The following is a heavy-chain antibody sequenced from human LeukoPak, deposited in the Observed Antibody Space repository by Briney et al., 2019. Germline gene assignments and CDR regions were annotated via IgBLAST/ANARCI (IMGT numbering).Heavy chain of an antibody. Sequence: PGGSLRLSCAASGFIFTNYAMSWVRLAPGKGLEWVAAITGSGDTTYYAESVKGRFTISRDNAKNTVYLQMKSLTVEDTGVYYCAKDRGTITMIVLIAVPGPSHFFDYWGQGTRVTVSS. D-gene: IGHD3-22*01. CDR3: AKDRGTITMIVLIAVPGPSHFFDY. V-gene: IGHV3-23*01. CDR1: GFIFTNYA. CDR2: ITGSGDTT. J-gene: IGHJ4*02.